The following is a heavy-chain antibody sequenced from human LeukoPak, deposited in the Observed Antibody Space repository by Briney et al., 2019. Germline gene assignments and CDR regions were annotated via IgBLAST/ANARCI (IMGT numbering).Heavy chain of an antibody. Sequence: GGSLRLSCAASGFTFSRYAMHWVRQAPGKGLEWVAVISYGGSDEFYADSVRGRFTISRDNLANTVYLQMNSLKPEDTAVYSCARGVDENPPRTPPGGDWGQGTLVTVSS. V-gene: IGHV3-30*16. CDR2: ISYGGSDE. CDR3: ARGVDENPPRTPPGGD. J-gene: IGHJ4*02. CDR1: GFTFSRYA. D-gene: IGHD1-26*01.